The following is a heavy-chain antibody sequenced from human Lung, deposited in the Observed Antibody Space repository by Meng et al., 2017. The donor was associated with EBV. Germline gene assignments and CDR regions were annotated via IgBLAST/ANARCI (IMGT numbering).Heavy chain of an antibody. V-gene: IGHV7-4-1*02. D-gene: IGHD2-15*01. CDR2: INTNTGNP. CDR1: GYTFTGYA. CDR3: ARLYCSGGSCYTIDY. Sequence: VRRVQSGDQLKKPGASVKVSCKASGYTFTGYAMNWVRQAPGQGLEWMGWINTNTGNPTYAQGFTGRFVFSLDTSVSTAYLQISSLKAADTAVYYCARLYCSGGSCYTIDYWGQGTLVTVSS. J-gene: IGHJ4*02.